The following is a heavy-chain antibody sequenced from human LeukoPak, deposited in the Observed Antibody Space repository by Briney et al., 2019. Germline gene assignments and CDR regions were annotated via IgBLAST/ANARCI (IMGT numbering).Heavy chain of an antibody. CDR1: GYTFTSSH. CDR2: INCGDGYT. J-gene: IGHJ4*02. V-gene: IGHV1-46*01. Sequence: ASVRVSCKTSGYTFTSSHAHWVRQAPGQGLEWMGIINCGDGYTNYAQKFQGRVSVTADTSTSTLYMELSRLTTEDTAVYYCARDRYYDSSGYYYGSDYWGQGTLVTVSS. CDR3: ARDRYYDSSGYYYGSDY. D-gene: IGHD3-22*01.